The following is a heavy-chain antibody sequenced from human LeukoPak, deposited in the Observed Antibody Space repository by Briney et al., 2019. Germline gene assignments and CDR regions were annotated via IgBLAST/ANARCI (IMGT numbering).Heavy chain of an antibody. D-gene: IGHD1-26*01. J-gene: IGHJ4*02. CDR1: GYTFADYF. CDR2: INANSGGT. V-gene: IGHV1-2*06. Sequence: ASVKVSCKTSGYTFADYFIHWVRQAPGQGLEWMGRINANSGGTEYEQKFQGRVTMTRDTSISTAYVEVNWLISDDTAIYYRARDVSSTPNWEFDYWGQGTLVTVSS. CDR3: ARDVSSTPNWEFDY.